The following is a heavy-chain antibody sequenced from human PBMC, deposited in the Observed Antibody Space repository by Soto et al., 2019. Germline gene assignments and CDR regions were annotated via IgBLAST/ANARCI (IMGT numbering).Heavy chain of an antibody. D-gene: IGHD6-13*01. J-gene: IGHJ5*02. V-gene: IGHV3-33*01. Sequence: QVQLVESGGGVVQPGRSLRLSCAASGFTFSSYGMHWVRQAPGKGLEWVAVIWYDGSNKYYADSVKGRFTISRDNSKNTLDLPMNSLRAEDTAVYYCARDPYSRSAGLNWFDPWGQGTLVTVSS. CDR2: IWYDGSNK. CDR3: ARDPYSRSAGLNWFDP. CDR1: GFTFSSYG.